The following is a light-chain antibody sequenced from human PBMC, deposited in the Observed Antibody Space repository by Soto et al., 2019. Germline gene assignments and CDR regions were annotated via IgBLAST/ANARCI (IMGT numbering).Light chain of an antibody. V-gene: IGLV2-14*01. CDR2: DVT. J-gene: IGLJ2*01. CDR3: SSYTSTSTLVV. CDR1: SSDIGGYGY. Sequence: QSALTQPASVSGSPGQSITISCTGTSSDIGGYGYVSWYQQYPGKVPKLMIYDVTNRASGVPSRFSASKSGDTASLTISGLQAEDEADYYCSSYTSTSTLVVFGGGTKLTVL.